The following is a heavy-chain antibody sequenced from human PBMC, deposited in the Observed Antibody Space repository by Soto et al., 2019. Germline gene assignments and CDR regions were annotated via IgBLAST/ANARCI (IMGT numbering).Heavy chain of an antibody. CDR3: ARDQDDSSDAFDI. J-gene: IGHJ3*02. CDR2: IKQDGSEK. CDR1: GITFSNYW. V-gene: IGHV3-7*01. Sequence: GGSLRLSCAAVGITFSNYWMTWVRQAPGKGLEWVANIKQDGSEKYYVDSVKGRFTISRDNAKNSLYLQMNSLRAEDTAVYYCARDQDDSSDAFDIWGQGTMVTVSS. D-gene: IGHD3-3*01.